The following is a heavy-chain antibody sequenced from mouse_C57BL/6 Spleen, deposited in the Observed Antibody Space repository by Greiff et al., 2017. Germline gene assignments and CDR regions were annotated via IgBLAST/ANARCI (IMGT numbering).Heavy chain of an antibody. CDR1: GYTFTSYW. V-gene: IGHV1-61*01. J-gene: IGHJ4*01. CDR2: IYPSDSET. D-gene: IGHD1-1*01. CDR3: ARSYGSSYVDY. Sequence: QVQLQQPGAELVRPGSSVKLSCKASGYTFTSYWMDWVKQRPGQGLEWIGNIYPSDSETHYNQKFKDKATLTVDKSSSTAYMQLSSLTSEDSAVYYCARSYGSSYVDYWGQGTSVTVSS.